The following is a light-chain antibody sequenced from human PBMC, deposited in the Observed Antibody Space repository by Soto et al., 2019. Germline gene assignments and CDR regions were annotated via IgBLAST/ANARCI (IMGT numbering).Light chain of an antibody. V-gene: IGKV1-39*01. CDR1: QTISKS. CDR2: AAS. Sequence: DIQLTQSPSSLSASVGDRVTITCRASQTISKSLNWYQQKPGKAPNLLINAASSLERGVPSRFSGGGSGTDFTLNISSLQPDDFATYYCQQNYRATPWTFGQGTKVDIK. CDR3: QQNYRATPWT. J-gene: IGKJ1*01.